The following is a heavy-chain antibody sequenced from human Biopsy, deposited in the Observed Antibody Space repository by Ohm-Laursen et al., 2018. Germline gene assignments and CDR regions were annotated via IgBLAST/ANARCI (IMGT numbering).Heavy chain of an antibody. Sequence: TLSLTCTVSGGSISNNNYYWGWIRQPPGKGLEWIGSIFYRGSTHYKPSLKSRVNISVNTSKNQFSLKLNSVTAADTAVYYCARDYDTSGYYYVSWGQGTLVTVSS. CDR3: ARDYDTSGYYYVS. V-gene: IGHV4-39*01. CDR2: IFYRGST. CDR1: GGSISNNNYY. D-gene: IGHD3-22*01. J-gene: IGHJ5*02.